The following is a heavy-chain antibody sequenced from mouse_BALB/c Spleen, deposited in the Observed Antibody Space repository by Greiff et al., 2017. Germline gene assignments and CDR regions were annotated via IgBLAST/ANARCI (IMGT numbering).Heavy chain of an antibody. Sequence: VQLQQSGAELAKPGASVKMSCKASGYTFTSYWMHWVKQRPGQGLEWIGYINPSTGYTEYNQKFKDKATLTADKSSSTAYMQLSSLTSEDSAVYYCARLGTTVVATSTSYYFDYWGQGTTLTVSS. CDR2: INPSTGYT. D-gene: IGHD1-1*01. J-gene: IGHJ2*01. CDR3: ARLGTTVVATSTSYYFDY. V-gene: IGHV1-7*01. CDR1: GYTFTSYW.